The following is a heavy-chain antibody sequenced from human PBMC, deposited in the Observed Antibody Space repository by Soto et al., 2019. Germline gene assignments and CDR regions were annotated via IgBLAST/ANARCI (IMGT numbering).Heavy chain of an antibody. Sequence: ASVKVSCKASGYTFTSNVISWVRQAPGQGLEWMGGISGYNGNTNYAQKLQGRVTMTTAISTSTGYIGLRNLRSDVTAVYYCARGFVPTRDFDYGGQGTLVTVSS. D-gene: IGHD6-6*01. CDR3: ARGFVPTRDFDY. CDR2: ISGYNGNT. V-gene: IGHV1-18*04. J-gene: IGHJ4*02. CDR1: GYTFTSNV.